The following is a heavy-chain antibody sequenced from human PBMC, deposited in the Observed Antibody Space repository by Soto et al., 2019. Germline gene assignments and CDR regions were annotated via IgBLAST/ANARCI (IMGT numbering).Heavy chain of an antibody. CDR2: IDPSDSYT. CDR3: ARLPISGSYPYYGMDV. J-gene: IGHJ6*02. D-gene: IGHD1-26*01. CDR1: GYSFTSYW. Sequence: PGESLKISCKGSGYSFTSYWISWVRQMPGKGLEWMGRIDPSDSYTNYSPSFQGHVTISADKSISTAYLQWSSLKASDTAMYYCARLPISGSYPYYGMDVWGQGTTVTVSS. V-gene: IGHV5-10-1*01.